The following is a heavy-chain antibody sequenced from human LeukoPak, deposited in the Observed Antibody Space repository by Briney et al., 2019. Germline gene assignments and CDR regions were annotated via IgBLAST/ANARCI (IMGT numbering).Heavy chain of an antibody. CDR3: ATGPSRYYFDY. Sequence: PSETLSLTCTVSGDSISSFYWNWIRQSPGKGLEWVGYKFYSGTTNYNPSLKSRVTISVDTSKSQFSLNLNSVTAADTAIYYCATGPSRYYFDYWGQGSLVTVSS. V-gene: IGHV4-59*01. D-gene: IGHD2-15*01. J-gene: IGHJ4*02. CDR2: KFYSGTT. CDR1: GDSISSFY.